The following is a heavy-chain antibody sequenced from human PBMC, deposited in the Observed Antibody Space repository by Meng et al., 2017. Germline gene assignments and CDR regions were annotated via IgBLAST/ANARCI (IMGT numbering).Heavy chain of an antibody. CDR2: IYYSGST. Sequence: SETLSLTCTVSGGPISSSSYYWGWIRQPPGKGLEWIGSIYYSGSTYYNPSLKSRVTISVDTSKNQFSLKLSSVTAADTAVYYCARVAVGYFDRAPYYFDYWGQGTLVTVSS. CDR1: GGPISSSSYY. D-gene: IGHD3-9*01. J-gene: IGHJ4*02. V-gene: IGHV4-39*07. CDR3: ARVAVGYFDRAPYYFDY.